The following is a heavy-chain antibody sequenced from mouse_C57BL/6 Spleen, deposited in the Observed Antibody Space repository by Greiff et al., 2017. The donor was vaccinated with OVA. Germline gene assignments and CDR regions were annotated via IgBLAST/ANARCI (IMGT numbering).Heavy chain of an antibody. V-gene: IGHV1-76*01. Sequence: QVQLQQSGAELVRPGASVKLSCKASGYTFTDYYINWVKQRPGQGLEWIARIYPGSGNTYYNEKFKGKATLTAEKSSSTAYMQLSSLTSEDSAVYFCATTVVREAWFAYWGQGTLVTVSA. CDR1: GYTFTDYY. D-gene: IGHD1-1*01. J-gene: IGHJ3*01. CDR3: ATTVVREAWFAY. CDR2: IYPGSGNT.